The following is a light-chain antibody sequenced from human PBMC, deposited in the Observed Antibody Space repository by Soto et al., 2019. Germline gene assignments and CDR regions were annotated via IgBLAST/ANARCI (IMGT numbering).Light chain of an antibody. CDR3: QQYKSYWT. Sequence: DIQMTQSPSTLSASVGDRVTITCRASPSISSWLAWYQQNPGKAPKLLIYNASSLESGVPSRFSGSGSGTEFTLTISILQPDDFANYYCQQYKSYWTFGQGTKVEIK. J-gene: IGKJ1*01. CDR2: NAS. CDR1: PSISSW. V-gene: IGKV1-5*03.